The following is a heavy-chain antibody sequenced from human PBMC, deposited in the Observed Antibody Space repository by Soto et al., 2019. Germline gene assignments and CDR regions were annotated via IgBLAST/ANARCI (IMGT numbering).Heavy chain of an antibody. CDR2: ISTSSAYI. Sequence: EVQLVQSGGGLVQPGGSLRLSCAASGFSFSTYSLHWVRQAPGKGLEWVSSISTSSAYIYYADSLKGRFTISRDNAKNALLLQMNSLRAEDTAVYYCAKAYSGSSYGGFDAFDVWGQGTMVTVSS. V-gene: IGHV3-21*01. D-gene: IGHD6-13*01. CDR3: AKAYSGSSYGGFDAFDV. CDR1: GFSFSTYS. J-gene: IGHJ3*01.